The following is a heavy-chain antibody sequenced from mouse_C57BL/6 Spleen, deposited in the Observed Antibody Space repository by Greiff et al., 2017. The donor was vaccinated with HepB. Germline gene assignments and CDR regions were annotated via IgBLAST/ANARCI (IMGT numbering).Heavy chain of an antibody. CDR3: ARKSIYYYGSDWYFDV. CDR1: GYTFTDYN. CDR2: INPNNGGT. D-gene: IGHD1-1*01. V-gene: IGHV1-18*01. J-gene: IGHJ1*03. Sequence: VQLQQSGPELVKPGASVKIPCKASGYTFTDYNMDWVKQSHGKSLEWIGDINPNNGGTIYNQKFKGKATLTVDKSSSTAYMELRSLTSEDTAVYYCARKSIYYYGSDWYFDVWGTGTTVTVSS.